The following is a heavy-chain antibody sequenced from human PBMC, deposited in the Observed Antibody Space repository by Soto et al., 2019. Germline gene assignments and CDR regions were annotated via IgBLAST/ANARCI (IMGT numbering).Heavy chain of an antibody. CDR3: VSRDPETSVDY. CDR2: IYRTGST. J-gene: IGHJ4*02. Sequence: SETLSLTCAVSGGSFTSNNWWTWVRQPPGQGLEWIGEIYRTGSTNYNPSLKSRVTISLDKSENQFSLKVTSLTAADTAVYYCVSRDPETSVDYWGQGTLVTVS. V-gene: IGHV4-4*02. CDR1: GGSFTSNNW. D-gene: IGHD1-26*01.